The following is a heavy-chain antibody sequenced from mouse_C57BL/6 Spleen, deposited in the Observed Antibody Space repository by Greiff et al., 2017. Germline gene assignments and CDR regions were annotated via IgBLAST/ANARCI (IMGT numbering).Heavy chain of an antibody. V-gene: IGHV1-4*01. J-gene: IGHJ4*01. D-gene: IGHD2-1*01. CDR2: INPSSGYT. CDR3: ARGNYHDTFPMDY. Sequence: VQLQQSGAELARPGASVKMSCKASGYTFTSYTMDWVKQRPGQGLEWIGYINPSSGYTKYNQKFKVKATLTADKSSSTAYMQLSSLTSEDSAVYYSARGNYHDTFPMDYWGQGTTVTVYS. CDR1: GYTFTSYT.